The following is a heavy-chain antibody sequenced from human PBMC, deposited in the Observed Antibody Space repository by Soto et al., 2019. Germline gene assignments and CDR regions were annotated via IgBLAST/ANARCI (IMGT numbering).Heavy chain of an antibody. CDR3: VRDVNYYDSSGHRDY. CDR2: ISSTSTYI. D-gene: IGHD3-22*01. J-gene: IGHJ4*02. Sequence: GGSLRLSCAASGFTFSTYSMHWVRQAPGKGLEWVSSISSTSTYIYYADSVKGRFTISRDNAKNSLYLQMNSLRGEDTAVYYCVRDVNYYDSSGHRDYWGRGTLVTVSS. CDR1: GFTFSTYS. V-gene: IGHV3-21*01.